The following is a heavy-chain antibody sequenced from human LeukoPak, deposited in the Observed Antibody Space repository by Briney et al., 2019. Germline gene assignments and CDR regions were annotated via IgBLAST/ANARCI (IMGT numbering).Heavy chain of an antibody. CDR2: ISSSSSYI. J-gene: IGHJ4*02. CDR3: ARGRRGSSTSCHDY. Sequence: PGGSLRLSCAASGFTFSSYSMNWVRQAPGKGLEWVSSISSSSSYIYYADSVKGRFTISRDNAKNSLYLQMNSLRAEDTAVYYCARGRRGSSTSCHDYWGQGTLVTVSS. D-gene: IGHD2-2*01. V-gene: IGHV3-21*01. CDR1: GFTFSSYS.